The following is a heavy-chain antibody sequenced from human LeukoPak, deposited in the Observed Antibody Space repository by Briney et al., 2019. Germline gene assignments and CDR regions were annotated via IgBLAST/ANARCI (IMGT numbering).Heavy chain of an antibody. V-gene: IGHV3-43*02. CDR3: ARSSYSSGWYGGHYFDY. D-gene: IGHD6-19*01. Sequence: GGSLRLSCAASGFTFDDYAMHWVRQAPGKGLEWVSLISGDGGSTYYADSVKGRFTISRDNSQNSLYLQMNSLRTEDTALYYCARSSYSSGWYGGHYFDYWGQGTLVTVSS. CDR1: GFTFDDYA. CDR2: ISGDGGST. J-gene: IGHJ4*02.